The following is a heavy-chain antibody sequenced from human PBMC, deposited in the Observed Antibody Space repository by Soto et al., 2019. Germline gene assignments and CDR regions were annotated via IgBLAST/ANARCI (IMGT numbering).Heavy chain of an antibody. CDR2: KNPNSGST. CDR1: GYTFASYD. D-gene: IGHD3-10*01. V-gene: IGHV1-8*01. J-gene: IGHJ4*02. CDR3: ERAQSPAYGSGELLSW. Sequence: QVQLVQSGAEVKKPGASVKVSCKASGYTFASYDINWVRQATGQGLEWMGWKNPNSGSTGYAQKFQGRVTKTSKTSITTAYMEQSSLSSSDTAVKYCERAQSPAYGSGELLSWWGQGSLVTVSS.